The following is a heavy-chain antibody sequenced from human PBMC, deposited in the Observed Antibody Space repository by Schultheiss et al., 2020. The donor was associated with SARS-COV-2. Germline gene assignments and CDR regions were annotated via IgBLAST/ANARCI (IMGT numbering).Heavy chain of an antibody. J-gene: IGHJ4*02. D-gene: IGHD6-19*01. CDR3: ARGEEWLVQEVFDY. CDR2: IWYDGSNK. Sequence: GESLKISCAASGFSFTSYWMHWVRQAPGKGLEWVAVIWYDGSNKYYADSVKGRFTISRDNSKNTLYLQMNSLRAEDTAVYYCARGEEWLVQEVFDYWGQGTLVTVSS. V-gene: IGHV3-33*08. CDR1: GFSFTSYW.